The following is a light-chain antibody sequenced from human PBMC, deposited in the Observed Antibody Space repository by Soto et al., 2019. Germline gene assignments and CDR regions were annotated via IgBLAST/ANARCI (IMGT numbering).Light chain of an antibody. CDR2: DVS. Sequence: QSALAHPASMSGSLGQSITISCTGTSSDVGVYNSVSWYRHHPGRAPKLMIYDVSDRPSGVSNRFSGSKSGNTASLTISGLQAEDEADYYCSSYANSTTLLFGGGTQLTVL. CDR3: SSYANSTTLL. CDR1: SSDVGVYNS. V-gene: IGLV2-14*03. J-gene: IGLJ2*01.